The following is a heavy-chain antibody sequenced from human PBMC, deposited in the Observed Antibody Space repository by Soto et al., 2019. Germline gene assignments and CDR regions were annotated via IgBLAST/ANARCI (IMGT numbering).Heavy chain of an antibody. D-gene: IGHD5-12*01. CDR1: RFTFDDYA. CDR2: ISWNGGSI. J-gene: IGHJ4*02. V-gene: IGHV3-9*01. CDR3: AKGNSGYDWAPQYFDY. Sequence: EVQLVESGGGLVQPRRSLRLSCAASRFTFDDYAIHWVRQAPGKGLEWVSGISWNGGSIGYADSVKGRFTISRDNAKNSLYLQMNSLRAEDTAFYYCAKGNSGYDWAPQYFDYWGQGTLVTVSS.